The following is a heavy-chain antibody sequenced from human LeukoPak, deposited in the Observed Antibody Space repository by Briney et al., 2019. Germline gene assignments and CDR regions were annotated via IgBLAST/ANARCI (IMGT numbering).Heavy chain of an antibody. Sequence: SQTLSLTCAISGDSLSNNNVAWNWIRQSPSRGLEWQGRTYYRPKFNTDYAVSVKSRIAINSDTSKNQFSLQLSSVTPEDTGVYYCARGSHSSFDYWGQGTLVAVSS. J-gene: IGHJ4*02. D-gene: IGHD3-10*01. V-gene: IGHV6-1*01. CDR2: TYYRPKFNT. CDR1: GDSLSNNNVA. CDR3: ARGSHSSFDY.